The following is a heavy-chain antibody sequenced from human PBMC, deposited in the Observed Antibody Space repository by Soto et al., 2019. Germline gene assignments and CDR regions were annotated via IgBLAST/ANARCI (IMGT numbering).Heavy chain of an antibody. V-gene: IGHV2-5*02. D-gene: IGHD5-18*01. CDR3: AQRRRGYSYGYYFDY. CDR1: GFSLSTSGVN. J-gene: IGHJ4*02. CDR2: IYWDDAK. Sequence: QITLKESGPTLVKPTQTLTLTCTFSGFSLSTSGVNVGWIRQPPGKALEWLALIYWDDAKRYSPSLKNRLTITKDTSENQVVLTMTNMDPVDTATYYCAQRRRGYSYGYYFDYWGQGTLVTVSS.